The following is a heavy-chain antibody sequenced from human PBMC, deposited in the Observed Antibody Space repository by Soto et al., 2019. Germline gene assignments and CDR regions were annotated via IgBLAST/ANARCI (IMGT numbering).Heavy chain of an antibody. CDR3: ATYSTVTSNFDY. Sequence: GGSLRLSCAASGFTFSSYAMSWVRQAPGKGLEWVSAISGSGGSTYYADSVKGRFTISRDNSKNTLYLQMNSLRAEDTAVYYCATYSTVTSNFDYWGQGTLVTVSS. D-gene: IGHD4-17*01. J-gene: IGHJ4*02. CDR1: GFTFSSYA. CDR2: ISGSGGST. V-gene: IGHV3-23*01.